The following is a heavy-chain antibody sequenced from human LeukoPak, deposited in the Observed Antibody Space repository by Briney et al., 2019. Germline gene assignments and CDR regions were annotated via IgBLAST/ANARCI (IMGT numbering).Heavy chain of an antibody. CDR1: GFTFDDYA. CDR2: ISWNSGSI. D-gene: IGHD6-19*01. V-gene: IGHV3-9*01. Sequence: GGSLILSCAASGFTFDDYAMHWVRQAPGKGLEWVSGISWNSGSIGYADSVKGRFTISRDNAKNSLYLQMNSLRAEDTALYYCAKGGRRQWGNFDYWGQGILVTVSS. J-gene: IGHJ4*02. CDR3: AKGGRRQWGNFDY.